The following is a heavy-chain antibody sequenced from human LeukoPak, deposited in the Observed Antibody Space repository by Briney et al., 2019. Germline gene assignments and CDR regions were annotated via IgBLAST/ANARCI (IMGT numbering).Heavy chain of an antibody. CDR1: VFTFDDYA. CDR2: ISGDGGST. D-gene: IGHD5-18*01. J-gene: IGHJ4*02. Sequence: PGGSLRLSCAASVFTFDDYAMHWVRQAPGKGLEWVSLISGDGGSTYYADSVKGRFTISRDNAKNSLYPQMNSLRAEDTAVYYCASGIQLWLQFDYWGQGTLVTVSS. CDR3: ASGIQLWLQFDY. V-gene: IGHV3-43*02.